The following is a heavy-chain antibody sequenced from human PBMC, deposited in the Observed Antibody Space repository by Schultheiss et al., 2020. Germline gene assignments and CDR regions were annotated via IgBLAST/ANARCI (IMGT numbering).Heavy chain of an antibody. CDR2: INHSGST. J-gene: IGHJ4*02. CDR1: GGSFSGYY. V-gene: IGHV4-34*01. D-gene: IGHD3-16*02. CDR3: AGVWGSYRSYDY. Sequence: SQTLSLTCAVYGGSFSGYYWVWIRQPPGKGLEWIGEINHSGSTNYNPSLKSRVTISVDTSKNQFSLKLSSVTAADTAVYYCAGVWGSYRSYDYWGQGTLVTVSS.